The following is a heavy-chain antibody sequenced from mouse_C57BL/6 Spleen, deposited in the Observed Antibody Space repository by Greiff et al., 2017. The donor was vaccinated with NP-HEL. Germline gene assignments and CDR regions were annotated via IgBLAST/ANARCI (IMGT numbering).Heavy chain of an antibody. J-gene: IGHJ3*01. D-gene: IGHD4-1*01. CDR2: INPYNGGT. V-gene: IGHV1-19*01. CDR1: GYTFTDYY. Sequence: VQLQQSGPELVKPGASVKMSCKASGYTFTDYYMNWVKQSHGKSLEWIGVINPYNGGTSYNQKFKGKATLTVDKSSSTAYMELNSLTSEDSAVYYCARGKLTGTLSYWGQGTLVTVSA. CDR3: ARGKLTGTLSY.